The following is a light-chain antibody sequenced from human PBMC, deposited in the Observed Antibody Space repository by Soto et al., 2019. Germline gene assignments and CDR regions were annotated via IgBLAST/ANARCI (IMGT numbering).Light chain of an antibody. CDR3: QQHTDWPPIT. CDR1: QSVSSN. V-gene: IGKV3-15*01. J-gene: IGKJ5*01. Sequence: EIVLTQSPATLSLSPGERATLSCRASQSVSSNLAWYQQKPGQAPRLLIYGASTRATGVPARFSGSGSGTDFILTISSLQSEDFAVYYCQQHTDWPPITFGQGTRLEIK. CDR2: GAS.